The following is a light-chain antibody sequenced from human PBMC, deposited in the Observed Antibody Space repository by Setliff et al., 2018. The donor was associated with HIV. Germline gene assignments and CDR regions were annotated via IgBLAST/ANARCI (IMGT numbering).Light chain of an antibody. Sequence: QSALTQPPSASGSPGQSVTISCTGTSSDVGAYNHVSWYQQHPGKAPKVMIYEVSKRPSGVPARFSGSKSGNTASLTISGLQAEDEADYYCSSSTSSNLGMFGGGTQLTVL. CDR3: SSSTSSNLGM. CDR2: EVS. CDR1: SSDVGAYNH. V-gene: IGLV2-8*01. J-gene: IGLJ3*02.